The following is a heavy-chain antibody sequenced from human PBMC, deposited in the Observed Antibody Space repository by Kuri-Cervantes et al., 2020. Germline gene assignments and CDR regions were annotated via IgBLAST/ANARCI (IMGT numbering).Heavy chain of an antibody. Sequence: GSLRLSCAVYGGSFSGYYWSWIRQPPGKGLEWIGEINHSGSTNYNPSLKSRVIISVDTSKNQFSLKLSSVTAADTAVYYCAGSVDTAMFAFDPWGQGTLVTVSS. CDR1: GGSFSGYY. J-gene: IGHJ5*02. D-gene: IGHD5-18*01. CDR3: AGSVDTAMFAFDP. V-gene: IGHV4-34*01. CDR2: INHSGST.